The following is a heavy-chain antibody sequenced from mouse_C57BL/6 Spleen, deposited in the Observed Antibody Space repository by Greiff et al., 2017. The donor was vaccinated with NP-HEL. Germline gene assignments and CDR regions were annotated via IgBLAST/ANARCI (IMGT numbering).Heavy chain of an antibody. CDR1: GFTFSSYA. V-gene: IGHV5-4*01. D-gene: IGHD1-1*01. Sequence: EVHLVESGGGLVKPGGSLKLSCAASGFTFSSYAMSWVRQTPEKRLEWVATISDGGSYTYYPDNVKGRFTISRDNAKNNLYLQMSHLKSEDTAMYYCAREGTTVVAHWYFDVWGTGTTVTVSS. CDR2: ISDGGSYT. J-gene: IGHJ1*03. CDR3: AREGTTVVAHWYFDV.